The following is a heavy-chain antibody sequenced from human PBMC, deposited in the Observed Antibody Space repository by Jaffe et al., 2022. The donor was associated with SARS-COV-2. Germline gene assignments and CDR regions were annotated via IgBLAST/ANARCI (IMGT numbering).Heavy chain of an antibody. V-gene: IGHV4-59*13. CDR2: IHYSGST. D-gene: IGHD2-15*01. CDR3: ASCIGTICYYYYYMDV. J-gene: IGHJ6*03. CDR1: GGSISNYY. Sequence: QVQLQESGPGLVKPSETLSLTCAVSGGSISNYYWSWIRQPPGKGLEWIGSIHYSGSTYYNPSLKSRVTISLDTSKDQFSLKLNSVTAADTAMYYCASCIGTICYYYYYMDVWGKGTTVTVSS.